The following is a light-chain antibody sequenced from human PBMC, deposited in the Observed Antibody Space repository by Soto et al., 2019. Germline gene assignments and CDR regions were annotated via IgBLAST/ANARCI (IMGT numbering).Light chain of an antibody. CDR1: QSISSW. V-gene: IGKV1-5*01. CDR3: QQYNSYWK. J-gene: IGKJ1*01. Sequence: DIQMPQSPSTLSACVGDRVTITCRASQSISSWVAWYQQKPGKAPKLLIYDASSLESGVPSRFSGSGSGTEFTLTITSLQPDDFATYYCQQYNSYWKFGQGTKVDIK. CDR2: DAS.